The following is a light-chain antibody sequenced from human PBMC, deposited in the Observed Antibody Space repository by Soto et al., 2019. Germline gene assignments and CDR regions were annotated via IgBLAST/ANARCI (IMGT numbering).Light chain of an antibody. CDR2: AAS. CDR1: QDIRNF. V-gene: IGKV1-27*01. J-gene: IGKJ3*01. CDR3: QKYSSVPV. Sequence: DILMTQSPTSLSASVADRVTITCRASQDIRNFVAWYQQKPGKAPKLLIYAASTLQSGVPTRFSGSGSGTDFTLTINSLQPEDVATYSCQKYSSVPVFGPGTKVEIK.